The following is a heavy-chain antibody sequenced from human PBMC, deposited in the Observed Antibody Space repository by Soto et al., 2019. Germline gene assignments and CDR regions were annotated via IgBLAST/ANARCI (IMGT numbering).Heavy chain of an antibody. D-gene: IGHD4-4*01. CDR3: ARRLAVTTPLGYYYGMDV. Sequence: QVQLVQSGAEVKKPGASVKVSCKASGYTFTSYGISWVRQAPRQGLEWMGWISAYNGNTNYAQKLQGRVTMTTDTSTSTAYMELRSLRSDDTAVYYCARRLAVTTPLGYYYGMDVWGQGTTVTVSS. CDR1: GYTFTSYG. J-gene: IGHJ6*02. V-gene: IGHV1-18*01. CDR2: ISAYNGNT.